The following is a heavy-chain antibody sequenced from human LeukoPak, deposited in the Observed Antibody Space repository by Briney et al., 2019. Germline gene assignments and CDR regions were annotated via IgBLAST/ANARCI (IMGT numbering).Heavy chain of an antibody. V-gene: IGHV3-23*01. D-gene: IGHD2-15*01. CDR3: TKDARATPDGFDY. CDR2: IGRSGADT. Sequence: GGSLRLSCAASGFTFSSYAMSWVRQAPGKGLEGVSGIGRSGADTYYTDSVKGRFTISRDNSKNTLYLQMNNLRGDDTAVFYCTKDARATPDGFDYWGQGTLVTVSS. CDR1: GFTFSSYA. J-gene: IGHJ4*02.